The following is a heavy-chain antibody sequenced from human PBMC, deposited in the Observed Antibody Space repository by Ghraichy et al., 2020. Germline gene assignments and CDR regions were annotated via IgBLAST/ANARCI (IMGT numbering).Heavy chain of an antibody. CDR3: AKFARDWPNEYLQH. V-gene: IGHV3-23*01. CDR1: GFTFRTYA. J-gene: IGHJ1*01. D-gene: IGHD3/OR15-3a*01. Sequence: GGSLRLSCAASGFTFRTYAMSWVRQAPGKGLEWVSAITDNGGTTYDAESVKGRFTISRDNSKKTLFLQMNSLRGEDTAVYYCAKFARDWPNEYLQHWGQGALVTVSS. CDR2: ITDNGGTT.